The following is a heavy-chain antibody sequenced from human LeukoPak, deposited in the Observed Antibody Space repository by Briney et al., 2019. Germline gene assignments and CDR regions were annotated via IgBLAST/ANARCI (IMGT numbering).Heavy chain of an antibody. D-gene: IGHD3-22*01. CDR2: IWYDGSNK. J-gene: IGHJ1*01. V-gene: IGHV3-33*01. Sequence: GGSLRLSCAASGFTFSSYGMYWVRQAPGKGLEWVAVIWYDGSNKYYADSVKGRFTISRDNSKNTLYLQMNSLRSDDTAVYYCARDSYYDSSGYYSSEYFQHWGQGTLVTVSS. CDR3: ARDSYYDSSGYYSSEYFQH. CDR1: GFTFSSYG.